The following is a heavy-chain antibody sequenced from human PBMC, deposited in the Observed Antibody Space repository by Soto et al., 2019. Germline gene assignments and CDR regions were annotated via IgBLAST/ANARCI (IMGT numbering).Heavy chain of an antibody. CDR3: ARTGYRSSWYWGKLNYYDYGMDV. V-gene: IGHV1-69*01. CDR2: IIPIFGTA. D-gene: IGHD6-13*01. J-gene: IGHJ6*02. Sequence: QVQLVQSGAEVQKPGSSVKVSCKASGGTFSSYAISWVRQAPGQGLEWMGGIIPIFGTANYAQKFQGRVTITADESRSTAYMELGSLRSEETAVYYCARTGYRSSWYWGKLNYYDYGMDVWGQGTTVTVSS. CDR1: GGTFSSYA.